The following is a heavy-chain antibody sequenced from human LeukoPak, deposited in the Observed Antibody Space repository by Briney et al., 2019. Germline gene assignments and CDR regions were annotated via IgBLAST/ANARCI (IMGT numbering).Heavy chain of an antibody. D-gene: IGHD3-10*01. V-gene: IGHV3-7*01. CDR2: IKQDGSEK. Sequence: GGSLRLSCAASGFTFSSYWMSWVRQAPGKGLEWVANIKQDGSEKYYVDSVKGRFTISRDNSKNTLYLQMNSLRAEDTAVYYCARGPMRGSGSPNWFDPWGQGTLVTVSS. CDR1: GFTFSSYW. J-gene: IGHJ5*02. CDR3: ARGPMRGSGSPNWFDP.